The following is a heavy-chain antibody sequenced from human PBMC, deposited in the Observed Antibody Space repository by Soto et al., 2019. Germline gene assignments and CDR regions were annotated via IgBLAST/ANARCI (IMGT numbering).Heavy chain of an antibody. CDR2: IYPDDSDT. Sequence: GESLKISCKASGYSFTTYWIGWVRQMPGKGLEWMGIIYPDDSDTRYSPSFQGQVTISADKSITTAYLQWSSLQASDTAIYYCARPMYTGYEFDFWGQGTLVTVSS. J-gene: IGHJ4*02. D-gene: IGHD5-12*01. CDR3: ARPMYTGYEFDF. V-gene: IGHV5-51*01. CDR1: GYSFTTYW.